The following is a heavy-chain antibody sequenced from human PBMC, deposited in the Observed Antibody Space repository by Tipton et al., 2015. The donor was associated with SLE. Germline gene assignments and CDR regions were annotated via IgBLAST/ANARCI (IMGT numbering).Heavy chain of an antibody. CDR2: INHRGST. CDR3: ARGQEVYYGSGNGMDV. D-gene: IGHD3-10*01. V-gene: IGHV4-34*01. Sequence: TLSLTCGVYGGSLRGYYWSWIRQPPGKGLQWIGEINHRGSTTYNPSLKSRLTMSVDMSKNQFSVNLTSVTAADTAIHYCARGQEVYYGSGNGMDVWGQGTTVTVSS. J-gene: IGHJ6*02. CDR1: GGSLRGYY.